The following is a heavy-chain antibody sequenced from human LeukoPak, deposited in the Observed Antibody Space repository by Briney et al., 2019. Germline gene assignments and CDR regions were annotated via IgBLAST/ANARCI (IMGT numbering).Heavy chain of an antibody. CDR2: ISSSSSTI. V-gene: IGHV3-48*01. CDR3: AKVGCSSTSCYIPSF. D-gene: IGHD2-2*02. Sequence: GGSLRLSCAASGFTFSSYSMNWVRQAPGKGLEWVSYISSSSSTIYYADSVKGRFTISRDNSKNTLYLQMNSLRAEDTAVYYCAKVGCSSTSCYIPSFWGQGTMVTVSS. CDR1: GFTFSSYS. J-gene: IGHJ3*01.